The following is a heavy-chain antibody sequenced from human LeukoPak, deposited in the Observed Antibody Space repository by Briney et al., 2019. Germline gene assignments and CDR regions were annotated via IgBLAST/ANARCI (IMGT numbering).Heavy chain of an antibody. D-gene: IGHD6-19*01. V-gene: IGHV3-23*01. CDR2: MSGSGTTT. J-gene: IGHJ4*02. CDR3: AKFFAPSGGASGWPWTIDC. CDR1: GFTFSSSG. Sequence: GGSLRLSCAASGFTFSSSGIHWVRQAPGKGLEWVAAMSGSGTTTYSADSAKGRFTISRDNSKNTLYVEMSSLRAEDTAVYYCAKFFAPSGGASGWPWTIDCWGQGTLVTVSS.